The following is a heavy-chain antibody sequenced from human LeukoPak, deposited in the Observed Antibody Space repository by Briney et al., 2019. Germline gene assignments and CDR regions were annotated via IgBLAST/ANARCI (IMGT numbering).Heavy chain of an antibody. D-gene: IGHD3-22*01. J-gene: IGHJ4*02. CDR3: ARGSPIRTYYYDSSGYPFDY. Sequence: GGSLRLSCTASGFTFSSYSMNWVRQAPGKGLEWVSYISRSSSPIYYADSVKGRFIISRDNAKNSLYLQMNGLRDEDTAVYYCARGSPIRTYYYDSSGYPFDYWGQGTLVTVSS. CDR1: GFTFSSYS. V-gene: IGHV3-48*02. CDR2: ISRSSSPI.